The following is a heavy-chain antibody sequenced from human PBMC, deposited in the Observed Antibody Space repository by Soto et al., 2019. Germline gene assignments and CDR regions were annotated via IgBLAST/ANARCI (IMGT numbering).Heavy chain of an antibody. D-gene: IGHD2-8*02. V-gene: IGHV4-34*01. CDR1: GGSFSGYY. Sequence: QVQLQQWGAGLLKPSETLSLTCAVYGGSFSGYYWSWIRQPPGKGLEWIGEINHSGSTNYNPSLKSRVTISVDTSKNQFSLKLSSVTAADTAVYYCARNPRPGLYGMDVWGQGTTVTVSS. CDR2: INHSGST. J-gene: IGHJ6*02. CDR3: ARNPRPGLYGMDV.